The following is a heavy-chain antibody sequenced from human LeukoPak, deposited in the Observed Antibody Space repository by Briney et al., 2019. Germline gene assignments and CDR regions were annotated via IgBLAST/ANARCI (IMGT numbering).Heavy chain of an antibody. Sequence: ASVKVSCKAXGYTXTXXXXXXXXXXXXXGXXXVGRITPSVDTTNYAXXXRXXVTMXXXXSXSXVYMELSSLRSEDTAVYHCVREESGGYFDYWGQGTLVTVSS. CDR2: ITPSVDTT. D-gene: IGHD2-8*02. CDR3: VREESGGYFDY. J-gene: IGHJ4*02. CDR1: GYTXTXXX. V-gene: IGHV1-46*01.